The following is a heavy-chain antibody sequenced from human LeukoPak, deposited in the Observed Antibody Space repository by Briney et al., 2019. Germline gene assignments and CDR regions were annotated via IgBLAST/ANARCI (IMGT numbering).Heavy chain of an antibody. D-gene: IGHD5-18*01. Sequence: PSETLSLTCAVSGDSITSGGYSWSWIRQTPGMGLEWIAYIHDSGSTYNNPSLKSRVTISVDTSKNQFSLKLSSVTAADTAVYYCAREVGGYRYGYRPTELYWYFDLWGRGTLVTVSS. CDR3: AREVGGYRYGYRPTELYWYFDL. CDR1: GDSITSGGYS. V-gene: IGHV4-30-4*07. CDR2: IHDSGST. J-gene: IGHJ2*01.